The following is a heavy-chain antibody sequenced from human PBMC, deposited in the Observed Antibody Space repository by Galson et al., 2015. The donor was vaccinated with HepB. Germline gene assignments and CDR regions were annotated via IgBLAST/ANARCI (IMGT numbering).Heavy chain of an antibody. V-gene: IGHV5-51*03. Sequence: QSGAEVKKPGESLEISCKGSGYSFTNYFIGWVRQMPGKGLEWMGTIYPGDSDTRYSPSFQGQVTISADKSINTAYLRWSSLKASDSAIYYCARQGYSSGWAPSNYYYGMDVWGQGTTVTVSS. J-gene: IGHJ6*02. D-gene: IGHD6-25*01. CDR1: GYSFTNYF. CDR3: ARQGYSSGWAPSNYYYGMDV. CDR2: IYPGDSDT.